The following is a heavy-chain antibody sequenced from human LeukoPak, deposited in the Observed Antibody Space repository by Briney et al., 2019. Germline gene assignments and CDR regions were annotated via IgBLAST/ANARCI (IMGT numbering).Heavy chain of an antibody. CDR2: IYYSGST. CDR3: ARCRGYFDSSGCYNPMDV. V-gene: IGHV4-59*01. J-gene: IGHJ6*02. D-gene: IGHD3-22*01. Sequence: SETLSLTCTVSGGSISSYYWSWIRQPPGKGLEWIGYIYYSGSTNYNPSLKSRVTMSLDTSKNQFSLKLSSVTAADTAVYYCARCRGYFDSSGCYNPMDVWGQGTTVTVSS. CDR1: GGSISSYY.